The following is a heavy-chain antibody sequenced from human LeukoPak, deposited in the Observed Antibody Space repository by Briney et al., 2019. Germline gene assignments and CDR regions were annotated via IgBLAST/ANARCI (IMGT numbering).Heavy chain of an antibody. CDR2: IRYDGSNK. CDR1: GFTFSSYG. D-gene: IGHD3-22*01. J-gene: IGHJ3*02. CDR3: AKDEESYYYDRSGYRESPHAFDI. V-gene: IGHV3-30*02. Sequence: GGSLRLSCAASGFTFSSYGMHWVRQAPGKGLEGVAFIRYDGSNKYYADSVKGRFTISRDNSKNTLYLQMNSLRAEDTAVYYCAKDEESYYYDRSGYRESPHAFDIWGQGTMVTVSS.